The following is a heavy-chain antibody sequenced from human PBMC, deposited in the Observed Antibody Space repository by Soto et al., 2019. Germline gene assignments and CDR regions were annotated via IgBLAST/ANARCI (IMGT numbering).Heavy chain of an antibody. CDR1: GYTFTGYY. CDR3: ATDTKYSSSYYYGMDV. D-gene: IGHD6-13*01. V-gene: IGHV1-2*02. Sequence: ASVNVSCKASGYTFTGYYMHWVRQDPGQGLEWMGWINPNSGGTIYAQKFQGRVTMTEDTSTDTAYMELSSLRSEDTAVYYCATDTKYSSSYYYGMDVWGQGTTVTVSS. J-gene: IGHJ6*02. CDR2: INPNSGGT.